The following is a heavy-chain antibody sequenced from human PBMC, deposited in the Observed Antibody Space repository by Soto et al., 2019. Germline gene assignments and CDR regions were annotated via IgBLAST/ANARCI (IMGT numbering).Heavy chain of an antibody. V-gene: IGHV4-30-4*01. Sequence: SETLSLTCTVSGGSISSGDYYWSWIRQPPGKGLEWIGYIYYSGSTYYNPSLKSRVTISVDTPKNQFSLKLSSVTAADTAVYYCDSEEYQLLAVLDYWGQGALVTVSS. CDR3: DSEEYQLLAVLDY. CDR2: IYYSGST. J-gene: IGHJ4*02. D-gene: IGHD2-2*01. CDR1: GGSISSGDYY.